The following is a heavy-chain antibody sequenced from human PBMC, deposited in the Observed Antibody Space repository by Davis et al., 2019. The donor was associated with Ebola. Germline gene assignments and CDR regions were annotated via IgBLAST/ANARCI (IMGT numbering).Heavy chain of an antibody. CDR1: GYTFTGYY. CDR2: INPNSGGT. CDR3: ARVESESRGDGNSDY. D-gene: IGHD2-15*01. Sequence: ASVKVSCKASGYTFTGYYMHWVRQAPGQGLEWMGWINPNSGGTNYAQKFQGWVTMTRDTSISTAYMELRSLRSDDTAVYYCARVESESRGDGNSDYWGQGTLVTVSS. V-gene: IGHV1-2*04. J-gene: IGHJ4*02.